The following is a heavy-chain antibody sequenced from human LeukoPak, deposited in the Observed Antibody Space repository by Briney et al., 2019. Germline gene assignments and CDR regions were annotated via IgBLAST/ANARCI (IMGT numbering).Heavy chain of an antibody. Sequence: PGGSLRLSCAASGFTFSNYGIHWVRQAPGKGLEWVAVISYDGNNKYYADSMKGRFTISRDNSKNTLFLQMNSLRAEDTAVYYCAKGVDYCSGGSCPADYWGPGTLATVSS. D-gene: IGHD2-15*01. CDR3: AKGVDYCSGGSCPADY. J-gene: IGHJ4*02. CDR2: ISYDGNNK. CDR1: GFTFSNYG. V-gene: IGHV3-30*18.